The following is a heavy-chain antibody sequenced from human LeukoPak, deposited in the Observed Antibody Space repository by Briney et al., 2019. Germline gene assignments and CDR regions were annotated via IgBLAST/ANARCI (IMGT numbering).Heavy chain of an antibody. V-gene: IGHV3-21*01. J-gene: IGHJ4*02. CDR2: ISSSSSYI. Sequence: PGGSLRLSCAASGFTFSSYTMNWLRQAPGKGLEWVSSISSSSSYIYYADSVKGRFTIPRDNAKNSLYLQMNSLRAEDTAVYYCARDKGSYDSDFWGQGTLVTVSS. D-gene: IGHD5-18*01. CDR1: GFTFSSYT. CDR3: ARDKGSYDSDF.